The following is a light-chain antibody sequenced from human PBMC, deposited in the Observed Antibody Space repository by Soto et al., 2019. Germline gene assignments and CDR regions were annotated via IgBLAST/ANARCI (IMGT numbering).Light chain of an antibody. CDR3: QQYDNSVWT. Sequence: EIVLTQSPGTLSLSPVERATLSCRASQSVSSSYLAWCQQKPGQAPRLLIYGASSRATGIPDRFSGSGSGTDFTLTISRLEPEDLAVYYCQQYDNSVWTFGQGTKGDIK. CDR1: QSVSSSY. CDR2: GAS. V-gene: IGKV3-20*01. J-gene: IGKJ1*01.